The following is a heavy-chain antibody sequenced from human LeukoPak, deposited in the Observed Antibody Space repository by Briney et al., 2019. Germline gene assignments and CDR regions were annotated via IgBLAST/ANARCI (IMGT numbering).Heavy chain of an antibody. CDR1: GGTFSSYT. CDR2: IIPILGIA. J-gene: IGHJ4*02. D-gene: IGHD5-24*01. Sequence: SVKVSCKASGGTFSSYTISWVRQAPGQGLEWMGRIIPILGIANYAQKFQGRVTITADKSTSTAYMELSSLRSEDTAVYYCASHIPSWRGDGYDLDYWGQGTLVTVSS. CDR3: ASHIPSWRGDGYDLDY. V-gene: IGHV1-69*02.